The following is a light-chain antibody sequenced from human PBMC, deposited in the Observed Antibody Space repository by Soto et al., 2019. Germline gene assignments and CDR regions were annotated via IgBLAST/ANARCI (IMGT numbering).Light chain of an antibody. CDR3: HQYGKSPWT. V-gene: IGKV3-15*01. CDR1: QSVSSN. CDR2: GAS. J-gene: IGKJ1*01. Sequence: EIVMTQSPATLSVSPGERATLSCRASQSVSSNLAWYQQKPGQAPRLLIYGASTRATGIPARFSGSGSGTEFTLTISSLQSEDFAVYYCHQYGKSPWTFGQGTKVE.